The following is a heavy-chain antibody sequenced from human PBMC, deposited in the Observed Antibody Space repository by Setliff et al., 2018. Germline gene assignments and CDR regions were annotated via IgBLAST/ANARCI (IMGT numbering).Heavy chain of an antibody. V-gene: IGHV4-59*08. Sequence: SETLSLTCIVSGGSINSYYWNWIRQPPGKGLEWIGYIYYSGNSNYDTYYNPSLKSRVTISVDTSKNHFSLKLSSVTAADTAVYYCARLGSSSYYFDYWGQGTLVTVSS. CDR1: GGSINSYY. CDR2: IYYSGNSNYDT. D-gene: IGHD2-2*01. CDR3: ARLGSSSYYFDY. J-gene: IGHJ4*02.